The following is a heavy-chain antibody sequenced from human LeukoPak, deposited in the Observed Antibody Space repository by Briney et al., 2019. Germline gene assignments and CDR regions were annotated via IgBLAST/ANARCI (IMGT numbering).Heavy chain of an antibody. CDR1: GFTFSSYA. CDR3: AREGGWNHVGYYYYYMDV. Sequence: GGSLRLSCAASGFTFSSYAMSWVRQAPGKGLEWVSAISGSGGSTHYADSVKGRFTISRDNSKNTLYLQMNSLRAEDMAVYYCAREGGWNHVGYYYYYMDVWGKGTTVTVSS. D-gene: IGHD1-14*01. V-gene: IGHV3-23*01. CDR2: ISGSGGST. J-gene: IGHJ6*03.